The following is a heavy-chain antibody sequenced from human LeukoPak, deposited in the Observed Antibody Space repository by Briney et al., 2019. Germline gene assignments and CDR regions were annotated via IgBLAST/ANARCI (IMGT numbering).Heavy chain of an antibody. D-gene: IGHD6-6*01. CDR3: ARAQGFLSSSSCFGY. CDR1: GGSISSSSYY. J-gene: IGHJ4*02. V-gene: IGHV4-39*07. CDR2: IYYSGST. Sequence: SETLSLTCTVSGGSISSSSYYWGWIRQPPGKGLEWIGSIYYSGSTYYNPSLKSRVTISVDTSKNQFSLKLSSVTAADTAVYYCARAQGFLSSSSCFGYWGQGTLVTVSS.